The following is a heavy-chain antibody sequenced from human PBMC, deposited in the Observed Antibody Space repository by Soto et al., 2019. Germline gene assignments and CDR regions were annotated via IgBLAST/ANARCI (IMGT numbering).Heavy chain of an antibody. CDR3: ARSGKIFGVVPGALYGMDV. D-gene: IGHD3-3*01. Sequence: RASVKVSCKASGGTFSSYAISWVRQAPGQGLEWMGGIIPIFGTANYAQKFQGRVTITADESTSTAYMELSSLRSEDTAVYYCARSGKIFGVVPGALYGMDVWGQGTTVTVSS. CDR2: IIPIFGTA. V-gene: IGHV1-69*13. J-gene: IGHJ6*02. CDR1: GGTFSSYA.